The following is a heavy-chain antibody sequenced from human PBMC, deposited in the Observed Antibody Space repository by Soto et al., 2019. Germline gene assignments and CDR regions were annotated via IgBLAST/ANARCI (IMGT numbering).Heavy chain of an antibody. V-gene: IGHV2-70*01. CDR2: IDWDDDK. D-gene: IGHD5-12*01. CDR1: GFSLSTSGMC. Sequence: SGPTLVNPTQTLTLTCTFSGFSLSTSGMCVSWIRQPPGKALEWLALIDWDDDKYYSTSLKTRLTISKDTSKNQVVLTMTNMDPVDTASYYCARILLSERGYSGYGKGPDYYYYYGMDVWGQGTTVTVSS. CDR3: ARILLSERGYSGYGKGPDYYYYYGMDV. J-gene: IGHJ6*02.